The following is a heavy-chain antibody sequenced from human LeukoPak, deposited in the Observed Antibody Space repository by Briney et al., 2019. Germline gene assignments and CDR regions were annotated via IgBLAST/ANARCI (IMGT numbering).Heavy chain of an antibody. D-gene: IGHD5-18*01. V-gene: IGHV3-23*01. CDR1: GLTFSSYA. J-gene: IGHJ4*02. CDR3: AKSSGYSYGYFAY. Sequence: GGSLRLACAASGLTFSSYAMSWVRQAPGKGLEWVSAISGSGAGTYYADSVKGRFTISRDNSKNTLYLQMNSLRAEDTAVYYCAKSSGYSYGYFAYWGQGTLVTVSS. CDR2: ISGSGAGT.